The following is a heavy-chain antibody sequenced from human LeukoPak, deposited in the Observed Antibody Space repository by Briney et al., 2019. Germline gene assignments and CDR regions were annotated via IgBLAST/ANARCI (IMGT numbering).Heavy chain of an antibody. D-gene: IGHD3-22*01. CDR2: TSGSSSSK. V-gene: IGHV3-48*04. CDR3: AKGTMDGGQYYYDSS. J-gene: IGHJ4*02. Sequence: PGGSLRLSCTVSGFSLSDYSMNWVRQAPGKGLEWVSYTSGSSSSKHYADSVKGRFTISRDNAKNSLFLQMNSLRVEDTAVYYCAKGTMDGGQYYYDSSGGQGTLVTVSS. CDR1: GFSLSDYS.